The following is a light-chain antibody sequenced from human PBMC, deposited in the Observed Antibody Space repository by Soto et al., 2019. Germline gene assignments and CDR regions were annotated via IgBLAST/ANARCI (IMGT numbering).Light chain of an antibody. J-gene: IGKJ1*01. CDR2: GAS. V-gene: IGKV3-20*01. CDR1: QSVSSTY. CDR3: QQDGSSPVT. Sequence: EVVLTQSPDTLSLSPGESATLSCRASQSVSSTYLAWYQQKPGQAPRLLIYGASSRATGVPDRFSGSWSGTDLTLTISTLEPEDSAVCYCQQDGSSPVTFGQGTKVDIK.